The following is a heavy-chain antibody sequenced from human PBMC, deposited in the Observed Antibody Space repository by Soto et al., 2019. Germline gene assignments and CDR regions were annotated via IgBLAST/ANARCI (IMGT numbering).Heavy chain of an antibody. CDR3: ARDPHSLTAYSYGSIDYYYGMDV. Sequence: SVKVSCKASGGTFSSYAISWVRQAPGQGREWMGGIIPIFGTANYAQKFQGRVTITADESTSTAYMELSSLRSEDTAVYYCARDPHSLTAYSYGSIDYYYGMDVWGQGXTVTVSS. CDR1: GGTFSSYA. V-gene: IGHV1-69*13. J-gene: IGHJ6*02. D-gene: IGHD5-18*01. CDR2: IIPIFGTA.